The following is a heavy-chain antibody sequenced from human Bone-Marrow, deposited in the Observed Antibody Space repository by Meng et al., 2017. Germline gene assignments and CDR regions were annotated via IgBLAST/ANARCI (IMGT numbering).Heavy chain of an antibody. D-gene: IGHD2-21*01. V-gene: IGHV3-30*04. Sequence: GESLKISCAASGFTFSSYAMHWVRQAPERGLERVAVISYDGSNKYYADSVKGRFTISRDNSKNTLYLQMNSLRAEDTAVYYCARVQVTWGQGTLVTVSS. CDR2: ISYDGSNK. CDR1: GFTFSSYA. J-gene: IGHJ5*02. CDR3: ARVQVT.